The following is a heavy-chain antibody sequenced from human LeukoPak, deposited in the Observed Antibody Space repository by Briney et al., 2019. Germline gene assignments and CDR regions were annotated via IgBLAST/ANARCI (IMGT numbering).Heavy chain of an antibody. CDR1: GGSFSGYY. J-gene: IGHJ4*02. V-gene: IGHV4-34*01. CDR3: ARVGHIVATILPDY. CDR2: INHSGNT. D-gene: IGHD5-12*01. Sequence: SETLSLSCAVYGGSFSGYYWSWIRQPPGKGLEWIGEINHSGNTNYNPFLKSPVTISVDTSKNQFSLKLSSVTAADTAVYYCARVGHIVATILPDYWGQGTLVTVSS.